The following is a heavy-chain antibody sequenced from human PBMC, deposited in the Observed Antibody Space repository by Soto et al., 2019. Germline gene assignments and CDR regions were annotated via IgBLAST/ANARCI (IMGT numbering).Heavy chain of an antibody. Sequence: QVQLVESGGNVVQPGRSLRLSCAASGFTFSAYAMHWVRQAPGKGLEWVAVIWYDGTNKYYADSVKGRFTVSRDNSENTVYLQMNSLRPEDTAVYYCAKALNTGGYFDYWGQGTLVTVSS. D-gene: IGHD3-10*01. CDR2: IWYDGTNK. CDR3: AKALNTGGYFDY. CDR1: GFTFSAYA. J-gene: IGHJ4*02. V-gene: IGHV3-30*18.